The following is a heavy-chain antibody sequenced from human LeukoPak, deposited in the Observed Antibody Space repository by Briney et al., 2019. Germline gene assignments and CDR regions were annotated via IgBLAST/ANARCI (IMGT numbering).Heavy chain of an antibody. Sequence: SETLSLTCTVSGGSISSYYWSWIRQPPGKGLEWIGGINHSGSTNYNPSLKSRVTISVDTSKNQFSLKLSSVAAADTAVYYCARGLIVGMVRGAGFSWAHAFDIWGQGTMVTVSS. D-gene: IGHD3-10*01. CDR3: ARGLIVGMVRGAGFSWAHAFDI. J-gene: IGHJ3*02. CDR1: GGSISSYY. V-gene: IGHV4-34*01. CDR2: INHSGST.